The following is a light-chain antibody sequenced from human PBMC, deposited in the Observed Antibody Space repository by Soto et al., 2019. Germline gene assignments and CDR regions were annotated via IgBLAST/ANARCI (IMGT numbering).Light chain of an antibody. V-gene: IGKV3-15*01. J-gene: IGKJ3*01. Sequence: EIVMTQSPATLSVSPGERATLSCRASQSFSNNLAWYQHKPGQAPRLLIYSASTRATDVPARFSGRGSGTEFTLTVSSLQSEDFAVYYCQEYDNWPRLTFGPGTRVDIK. CDR3: QEYDNWPRLT. CDR1: QSFSNN. CDR2: SAS.